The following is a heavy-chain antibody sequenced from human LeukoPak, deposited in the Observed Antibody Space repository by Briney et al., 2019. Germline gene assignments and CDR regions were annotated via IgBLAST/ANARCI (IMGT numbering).Heavy chain of an antibody. CDR1: GGSISSYY. CDR3: ARVLGYYGSGSPKGYWFDP. CDR2: IYYSGST. D-gene: IGHD3-10*01. J-gene: IGHJ5*02. V-gene: IGHV4-59*01. Sequence: ASETLSLTCTVSGGSISSYYWSWIRQPPGKGLEWIGYIYYSGSTDYNPSLKSRVTISVDTSKNQFSLKLSSVTAADTAVYYCARVLGYYGSGSPKGYWFDPWGQGTLVTVSS.